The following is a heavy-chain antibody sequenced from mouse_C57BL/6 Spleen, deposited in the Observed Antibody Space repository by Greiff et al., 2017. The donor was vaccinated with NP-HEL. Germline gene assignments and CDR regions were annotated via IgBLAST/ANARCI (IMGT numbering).Heavy chain of an antibody. J-gene: IGHJ2*01. V-gene: IGHV1-64*01. CDR3: ARSGGDPGSDY. CDR2: IHPNSGST. D-gene: IGHD3-2*02. CDR1: GYTFTSYW. Sequence: QVHVKQPGAELVKPGASVKLSCKASGYTFTSYWMHWVKQRPGQGLEWIGMIHPNSGSTNYNEKFKSKATLTVDKSSSTAYMQLSSLTSEDSAVYYCARSGGDPGSDYWGQGTTLTVSS.